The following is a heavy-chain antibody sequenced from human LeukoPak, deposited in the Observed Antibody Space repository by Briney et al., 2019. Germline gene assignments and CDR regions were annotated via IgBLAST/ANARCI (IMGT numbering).Heavy chain of an antibody. Sequence: PSETLSLTCTVSGGSISRSSYSWGWIRQSPGKGLEWIGTIYYSGDTYYNPSLKSRVTIFVDTSKNQFSLKLSSVTAADTAVYYCARPGWYSSSWHSPGYFQHWGQGTLVTVSS. J-gene: IGHJ1*01. CDR3: ARPGWYSSSWHSPGYFQH. D-gene: IGHD6-13*01. V-gene: IGHV4-39*01. CDR1: GGSISRSSYS. CDR2: IYYSGDT.